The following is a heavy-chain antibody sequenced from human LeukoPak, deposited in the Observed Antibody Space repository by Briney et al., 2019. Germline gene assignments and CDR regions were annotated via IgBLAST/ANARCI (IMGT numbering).Heavy chain of an antibody. D-gene: IGHD4-17*01. CDR1: GFTFSSYA. CDR2: ISGSGGST. J-gene: IGHJ4*02. V-gene: IGHV3-23*01. Sequence: GGSLRLSCAASGFTFSSYAMSWVRQAPGKGLEWVSGISGSGGSTYHADSVKGRFTISRDNSKKTLYLQMNSLRDEDTAVYFCARATTTRTRFDYWGQGTLVTVSS. CDR3: ARATTTRTRFDY.